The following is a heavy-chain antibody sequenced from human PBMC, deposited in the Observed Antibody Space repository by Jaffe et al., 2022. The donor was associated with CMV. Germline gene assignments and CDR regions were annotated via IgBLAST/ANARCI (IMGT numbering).Heavy chain of an antibody. CDR1: GFTFSSYG. V-gene: IGHV3-33*01. CDR2: IWYDGSNK. Sequence: QVQLVESGGGVVQPGRSLRLSCAASGFTFSSYGMHWVRQAPGKGLEWVAVIWYDGSNKYYADSVKGRFTISRDNSKNTLYLQMNSLRAEDTAVYYCARDLSSSSSRNYYYYGMDVWGQGTTVTVSS. D-gene: IGHD6-6*01. J-gene: IGHJ6*02. CDR3: ARDLSSSSSRNYYYYGMDV.